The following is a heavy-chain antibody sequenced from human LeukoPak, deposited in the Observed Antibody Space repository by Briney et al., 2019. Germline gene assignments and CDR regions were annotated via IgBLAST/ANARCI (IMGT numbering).Heavy chain of an antibody. D-gene: IGHD3-10*01. Sequence: ASVKVSCKASGYTFTGYYIHWVRQAPGPRLECMGWINPNSGGTNYAQNVQGRVTMTRDPSISTAYMELSRLRSDDTAVYYCARGGSGSXXSWLDPWGXGXLXXVS. CDR3: ARGGSGSXXSWLDP. J-gene: IGHJ5*02. CDR1: GYTFTGYY. V-gene: IGHV1-2*02. CDR2: INPNSGGT.